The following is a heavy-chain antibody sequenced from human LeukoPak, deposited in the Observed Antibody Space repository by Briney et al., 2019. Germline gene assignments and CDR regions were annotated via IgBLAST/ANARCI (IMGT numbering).Heavy chain of an antibody. V-gene: IGHV3-23*01. CDR3: AKVRMITMIAYDAFGI. Sequence: GGSLRLSCAASGFTFRSYAMSWVRQAPGKGLEWVSAISGSSSSTYYADSVKGRFSISRDNSKNTLYLQMNSLRAEDTAVYYCAKVRMITMIAYDAFGIWGQGTMVTVSS. J-gene: IGHJ3*02. D-gene: IGHD3-22*01. CDR2: ISGSSSST. CDR1: GFTFRSYA.